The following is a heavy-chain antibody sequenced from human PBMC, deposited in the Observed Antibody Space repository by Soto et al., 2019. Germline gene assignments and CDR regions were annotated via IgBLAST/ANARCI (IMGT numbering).Heavy chain of an antibody. Sequence: SETLSLTCAVSGEPVSRCRYYLRWIRQPPGKGLEWIGYIYYSGSTNYNPSLKSRVTISVDTSKNHFSLKLSSVTAADTALYYCARFYSGSYPFIFHALHIWGTGHWSPS. D-gene: IGHD1-26*01. CDR1: GEPVSRCRYY. J-gene: IGHJ3*02. CDR2: IYYSGST. V-gene: IGHV4-61*01. CDR3: ARFYSGSYPFIFHALHI.